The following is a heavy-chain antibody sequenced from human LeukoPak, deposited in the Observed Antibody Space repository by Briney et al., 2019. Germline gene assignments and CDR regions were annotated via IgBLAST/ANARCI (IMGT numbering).Heavy chain of an antibody. V-gene: IGHV3-53*01. Sequence: GGSLRLSCAASGFSVSSNYMSGVRQAPGEGLEWVSVIYGGGSTYYADSVKGRFTISRDTFKNTVNLQMNSLRAEDTAVYYCASWPGGWYGEDSWGQGTLVTVSS. CDR2: IYGGGST. CDR3: ASWPGGWYGEDS. D-gene: IGHD6-19*01. CDR1: GFSVSSNY. J-gene: IGHJ4*02.